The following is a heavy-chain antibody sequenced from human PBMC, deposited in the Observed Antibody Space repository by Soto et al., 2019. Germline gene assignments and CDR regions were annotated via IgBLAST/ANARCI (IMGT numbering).Heavy chain of an antibody. CDR3: VTWLSAHFDY. J-gene: IGHJ4*02. V-gene: IGHV3-23*05. D-gene: IGHD6-19*01. CDR1: GFTFGNHA. Sequence: PGGSLRLSCAAPGFTFGNHAMMWARQAPGKGLEWVSTIDGPTTNTHYSDSVNGRFTISRDNSNNRVDLQMNGLRAEDTAVYYCVTWLSAHFDYWGRGTLVTVSS. CDR2: IDGPTTNT.